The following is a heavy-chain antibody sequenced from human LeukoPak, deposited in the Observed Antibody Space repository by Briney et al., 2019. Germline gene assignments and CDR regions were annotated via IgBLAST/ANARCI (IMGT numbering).Heavy chain of an antibody. D-gene: IGHD3-10*01. V-gene: IGHV3-7*01. CDR2: IKSDGSEK. Sequence: GGPLRLSCAASGFTFSSYWMSWVRRAPGKGLEGVGYIKSDGSEKYCVVSVKGRFTFSRDNAKNSLYLQMNSLRAEDTAVYYCTRVLGELLLSPYSFVYCGQGNPVSASS. CDR1: GFTFSSYW. J-gene: IGHJ4*02. CDR3: TRVLGELLLSPYSFVY.